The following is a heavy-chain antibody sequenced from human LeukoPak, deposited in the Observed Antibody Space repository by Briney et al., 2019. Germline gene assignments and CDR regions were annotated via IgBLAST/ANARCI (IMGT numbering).Heavy chain of an antibody. CDR1: GGSISSYY. Sequence: SETLSLTCTVSGGSISSYYWSWIRQPQGKGLEWIGYIYYSGSTNYNPSLKSRVTMSVDTSKNQFSLKLSSVTAADTAVYYCARVFKGAFDIWGQGTMVTVSS. D-gene: IGHD3-9*01. J-gene: IGHJ3*02. V-gene: IGHV4-59*12. CDR2: IYYSGST. CDR3: ARVFKGAFDI.